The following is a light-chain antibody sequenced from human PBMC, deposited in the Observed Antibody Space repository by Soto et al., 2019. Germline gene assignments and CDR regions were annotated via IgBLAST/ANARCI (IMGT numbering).Light chain of an antibody. Sequence: AIRMTQSPSSISAFTGDRVTITCRTSRPISTYLAWYQQKPGKTPTLLMYAASTLQSGVPSRSSGSGSGTDFTLTISCLQSEDFATYYCQQYYTYPLAFGQGTNIEIK. CDR2: AAS. J-gene: IGKJ1*01. CDR1: RPISTY. CDR3: QQYYTYPLA. V-gene: IGKV1-8*01.